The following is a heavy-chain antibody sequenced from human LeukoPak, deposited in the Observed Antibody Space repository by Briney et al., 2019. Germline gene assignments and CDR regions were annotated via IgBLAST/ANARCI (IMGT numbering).Heavy chain of an antibody. CDR3: AREGIASPRGLFYY. J-gene: IGHJ4*02. Sequence: ASVQVTCQACVYTFTSYYMHWVRQAPGQGLAWMGIINPSGGSTSCAQKLNGRATQPSEMSTSTAYTELRTLRSDDTAVYYCAREGIASPRGLFYYWGEKTLVTVSS. V-gene: IGHV1-46*01. CDR2: INPSGGST. CDR1: VYTFTSYY. D-gene: IGHD6-13*01.